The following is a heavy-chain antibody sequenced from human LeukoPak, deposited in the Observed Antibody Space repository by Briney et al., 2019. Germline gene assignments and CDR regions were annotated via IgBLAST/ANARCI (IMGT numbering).Heavy chain of an antibody. V-gene: IGHV4-61*02. CDR2: IYTSGST. CDR1: GGSISSGSYY. D-gene: IGHD6-13*01. Sequence: SQTLSLTCTVSGGSISSGSYYWTWIRQPAGKGLEWTGRIYTSGSTNYNPSLKSRVTISVDTSKNQFSLKLSSVTAADTAVYYCARGGAASYYYYYGMDVWGQGTTVTVSS. CDR3: ARGGAASYYYYYGMDV. J-gene: IGHJ6*02.